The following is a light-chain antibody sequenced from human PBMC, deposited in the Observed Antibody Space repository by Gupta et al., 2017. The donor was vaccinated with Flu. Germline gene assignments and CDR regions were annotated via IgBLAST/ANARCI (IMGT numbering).Light chain of an antibody. Sequence: DIVMTPAPHSLPVTPGEPASISCRASQGLLHSNGYNYLDWYLQNPGQSPQLLIYLGSNRASGVPDRFSGSGSGTDFTLKISRVEAEDVGVYYCMQALQTPYTFGQGTKLEIK. J-gene: IGKJ2*01. V-gene: IGKV2-28*01. CDR2: LGS. CDR1: QGLLHSNGYNY. CDR3: MQALQTPYT.